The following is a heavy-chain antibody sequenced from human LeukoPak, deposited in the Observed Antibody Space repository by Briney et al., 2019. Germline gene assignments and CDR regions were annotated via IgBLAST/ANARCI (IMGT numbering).Heavy chain of an antibody. J-gene: IGHJ4*02. D-gene: IGHD1-20*01. Sequence: SWVRQAPGKGLEWVGRIKSKTDGGTTDYAAPVKGRFTISRDDSKNTLYLQMNSLKTEDTAVYYCTTLYNWKIYYFDYWGQGTLVTVSS. CDR3: TTLYNWKIYYFDY. CDR2: IKSKTDGGTT. V-gene: IGHV3-15*01.